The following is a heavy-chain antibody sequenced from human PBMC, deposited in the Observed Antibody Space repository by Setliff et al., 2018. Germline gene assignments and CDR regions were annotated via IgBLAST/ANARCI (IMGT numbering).Heavy chain of an antibody. V-gene: IGHV1-69*05. CDR3: ARATYYYDSSGYFLDAFDI. CDR1: GYTFSRNY. J-gene: IGHJ3*02. D-gene: IGHD3-22*01. CDR2: IIPIFGTA. Sequence: SVKVSCKAYGYTFSRNYITWVRQAPGRGLEWMGGIIPIFGTANYAQKFQGRVTITTDESTSTAYMELSSLRSEDTAVYYCARATYYYDSSGYFLDAFDIWGQGTMVTVS.